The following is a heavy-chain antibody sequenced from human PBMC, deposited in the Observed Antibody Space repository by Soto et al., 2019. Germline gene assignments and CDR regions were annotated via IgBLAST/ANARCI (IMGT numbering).Heavy chain of an antibody. Sequence: SVKVSCKASGFTCTMFYMHWVLQAPGQGLEWMGIINPSSGGTTYAQKFQGRVTMTSDTSTTTVYMELSSLRSEDTAVYYCARDSTLAYWGQGTLVTVSS. J-gene: IGHJ4*02. V-gene: IGHV1-46*01. CDR2: INPSSGGT. CDR3: ARDSTLAY. CDR1: GFTCTMFY.